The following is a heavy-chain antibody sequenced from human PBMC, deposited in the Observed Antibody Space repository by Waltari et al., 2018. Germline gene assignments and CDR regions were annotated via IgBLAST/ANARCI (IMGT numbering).Heavy chain of an antibody. J-gene: IGHJ6*03. CDR2: IIPLLGAT. Sequence: QVQLVQSGAEVKKPGSSVKVSCRASGGTLGSYAISWVRQAPGQGLEWVGGIIPLLGATNSAQKFKDRVTITADKSTRTVYMELSSLRSDDTAVYYCARVVGEHDRLFYYMDVWGKGTPVTVSS. CDR3: ARVVGEHDRLFYYMDV. V-gene: IGHV1-69*10. CDR1: GGTLGSYA. D-gene: IGHD3-16*01.